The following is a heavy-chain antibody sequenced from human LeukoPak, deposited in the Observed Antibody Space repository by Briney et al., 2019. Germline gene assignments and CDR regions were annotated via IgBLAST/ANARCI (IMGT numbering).Heavy chain of an antibody. CDR1: GGSFSRYY. Sequence: SETLSLTCAVYGGSFSRYYWSWIRQSPGKGLEWIAEIDHRGDTNYSPSVKSRVTISVDTSKNQFSLNVRSLSAADTAVYYCARGPTISETGYFDFWGQGTLVTVSS. CDR3: ARGPTISETGYFDF. CDR2: IDHRGDT. J-gene: IGHJ4*03. D-gene: IGHD1-1*01. V-gene: IGHV4-34*01.